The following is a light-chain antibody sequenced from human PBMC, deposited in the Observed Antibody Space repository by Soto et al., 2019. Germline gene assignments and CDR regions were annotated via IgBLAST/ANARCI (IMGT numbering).Light chain of an antibody. J-gene: IGKJ2*01. CDR3: QQRSNWPGT. CDR2: DTS. V-gene: IGKV3-11*01. Sequence: EIVLTHSPVTLSLSPGERATLSCRASQSVSSYVPWYQQKPGQAPRLLIYDTSARATGILARFSGSGSGTDFTLTISSLEPEDFAVYYCQQRSNWPGTFGQGTKLEIK. CDR1: QSVSSY.